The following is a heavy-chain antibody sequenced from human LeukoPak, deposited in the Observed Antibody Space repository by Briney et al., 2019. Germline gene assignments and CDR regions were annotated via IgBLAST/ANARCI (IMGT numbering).Heavy chain of an antibody. V-gene: IGHV4-59*01. CDR1: GGSISSYY. CDR2: IYYSGST. CDR3: ASSPIRYFDWLSSYYFDY. D-gene: IGHD3-9*01. J-gene: IGHJ4*02. Sequence: SETLSLTCTVSGGSISSYYWSWIRQPPGKGLEWIGYIYYSGSTNYNPSLKSRVTILVDTSKNQFSLKLSSVTAADTAVYYCASSPIRYFDWLSSYYFDYWGQGTLVTVSS.